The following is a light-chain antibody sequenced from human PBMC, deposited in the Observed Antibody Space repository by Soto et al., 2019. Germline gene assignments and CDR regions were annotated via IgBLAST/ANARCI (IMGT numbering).Light chain of an antibody. J-gene: IGKJ5*01. Sequence: DIQMTQSPSSLSASVGDRVTITCRASQGISNYLAWYQQKPGKVPKLLIYAASTLHSGVPSRFSGSVSGTDFTLTISSLQPEDVGTYYCQKYYSAPPITFGQGTRLESK. CDR2: AAS. CDR3: QKYYSAPPIT. CDR1: QGISNY. V-gene: IGKV1-27*01.